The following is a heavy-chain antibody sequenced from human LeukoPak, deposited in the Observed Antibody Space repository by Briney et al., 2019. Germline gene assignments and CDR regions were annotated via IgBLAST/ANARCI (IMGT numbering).Heavy chain of an antibody. J-gene: IGHJ6*02. D-gene: IGHD6-13*01. CDR3: AREDRAAPWYSSSWYATTYGTDV. V-gene: IGHV1-2*04. CDR1: GYTFTGYY. CDR2: INPNSGGT. Sequence: ASVKVSCKASGYTFTGYYMHWVRQAPGQGLEWMGWINPNSGGTNYAQKFQGWVTMTRDTSISTAYMELSRLRSDDTAVYYCAREDRAAPWYSSSWYATTYGTDVWGQGTTVTVSS.